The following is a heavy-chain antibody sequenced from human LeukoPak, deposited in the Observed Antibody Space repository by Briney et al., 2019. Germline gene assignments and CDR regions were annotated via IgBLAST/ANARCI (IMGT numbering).Heavy chain of an antibody. CDR3: ARVVGMITGTTPYNGGELDY. CDR2: INHSGST. V-gene: IGHV4-34*01. D-gene: IGHD1-7*01. Sequence: SETLSLTCAVYGRSFIGYYWSWIRQPPGKGLEWIVEINHSGSTNYNPSLKSRVTISVDTSKNQFSLKLSSVTAAGTAVYYCARVVGMITGTTPYNGGELDYWGQGTLVTVSS. J-gene: IGHJ4*02. CDR1: GRSFIGYY.